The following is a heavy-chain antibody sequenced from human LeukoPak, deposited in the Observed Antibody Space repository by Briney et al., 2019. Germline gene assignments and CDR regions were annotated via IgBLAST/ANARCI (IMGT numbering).Heavy chain of an antibody. CDR3: ARDFDSTGYYPFDLPDY. V-gene: IGHV3-33*01. D-gene: IGHD3-22*01. Sequence: GGSLRLSCAASGFTFSDYGMHWVRQPPGKGLEWVAVIWFDGSNKYYADSVKGRFTVSRDDSKHTVYLQMNSLRAEDTAVYYCARDFDSTGYYPFDLPDYWGQGTLVTVSS. CDR2: IWFDGSNK. CDR1: GFTFSDYG. J-gene: IGHJ4*02.